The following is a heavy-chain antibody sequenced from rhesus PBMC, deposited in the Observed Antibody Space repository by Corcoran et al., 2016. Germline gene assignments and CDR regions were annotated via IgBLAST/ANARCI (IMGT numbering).Heavy chain of an antibody. CDR3: ARGGIAAAGDFDY. CDR2: IYGGSGRT. CDR1: GGSISGYYL. V-gene: IGHV4-122*01. Sequence: QVQLQESGPGVVKPSETLSLTCAVSGGSISGYYLWCLILPAPGTGLEWIGYIYGGSGRTSYNPSLKNRFTISKDTSKNQFSLKLSSVTAADTAVYYCARGGIAAAGDFDYWGQGVLVTVSS. J-gene: IGHJ4*01. D-gene: IGHD6-25*01.